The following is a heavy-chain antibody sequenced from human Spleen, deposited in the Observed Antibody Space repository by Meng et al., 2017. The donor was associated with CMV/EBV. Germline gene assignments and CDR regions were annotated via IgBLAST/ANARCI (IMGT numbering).Heavy chain of an antibody. CDR2: VYPGDSDT. Sequence: GESLKISCKASGFRLTDYWIGWVRQMPGKGLEWMGIVYPGDSDTRYSPSFQGHVTISVDKSISTAYVQWISPKASDTAMYYCTRLRNKDFWSGADDWGQGSLVTVSS. D-gene: IGHD3-3*01. CDR1: GFRLTDYW. V-gene: IGHV5-51*01. CDR3: TRLRNKDFWSGADD. J-gene: IGHJ4*02.